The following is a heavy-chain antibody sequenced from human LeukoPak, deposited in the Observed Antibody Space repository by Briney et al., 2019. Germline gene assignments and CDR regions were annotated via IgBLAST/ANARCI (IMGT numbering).Heavy chain of an antibody. D-gene: IGHD3-9*01. CDR3: TRDISDAFDI. Sequence: GESLRLSCAASGLTLRTYRMHWVPQVPGKGPVWVSCMNSDWRSTSYADSEKCRFTISRDNEKNTLSVHMNSLSPGHAAVFYCTRDISDAFDIWGQGTMVTVSS. CDR2: MNSDWRST. V-gene: IGHV3-74*01. J-gene: IGHJ3*02. CDR1: GLTLRTYR.